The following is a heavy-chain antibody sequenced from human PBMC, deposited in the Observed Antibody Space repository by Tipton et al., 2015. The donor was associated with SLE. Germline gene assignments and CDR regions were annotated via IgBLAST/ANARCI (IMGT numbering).Heavy chain of an antibody. J-gene: IGHJ4*02. CDR3: ARGRGASNFDY. CDR2: INHSGST. CDR1: GGSFSGYY. Sequence: TLSLTCVVYGGSFSGYYWSWIRQPPGKGLEWIGEINHSGSTNYNPSLKSRVTISVDTSKNQFSLKLSSVTAADTAVYYCARGRGASNFDYWGQGTLVTVSS. V-gene: IGHV4-34*01.